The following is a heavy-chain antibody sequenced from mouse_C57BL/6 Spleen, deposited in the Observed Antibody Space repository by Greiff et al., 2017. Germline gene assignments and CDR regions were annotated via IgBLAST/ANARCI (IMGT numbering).Heavy chain of an antibody. CDR3: ARHGDLLAKFDY. Sequence: VQLQQSGAELVKPGASVKLSCKASGYTFTEYSIHWVKQRPGQGLEWIGWFYPGSGGIKYNQKFKGKATLTVDKSSSTAYMELSRLTSEDSAVYFYARHGDLLAKFDYWGQGTTLTVSS. CDR1: GYTFTEYS. CDR2: FYPGSGGI. J-gene: IGHJ2*01. D-gene: IGHD2-10*01. V-gene: IGHV1-62-2*01.